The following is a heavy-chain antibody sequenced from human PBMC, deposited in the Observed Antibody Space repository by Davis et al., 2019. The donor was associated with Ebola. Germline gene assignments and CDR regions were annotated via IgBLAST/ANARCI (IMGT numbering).Heavy chain of an antibody. D-gene: IGHD6-13*01. CDR1: GFSLSTRGVG. J-gene: IGHJ5*02. V-gene: IGHV2-5*02. CDR2: IYWDDDK. CDR3: AHKAIAAAGTSHWFDP. Sequence: SGPTLVNPTQTLTLTCTFSGFSLSTRGVGVGWIRQPPVKALEWLALIYWDDDKRYSPSLKSRLTITKDTSKNQVVLTMTNMDPVDTATYYCAHKAIAAAGTSHWFDPWGQGTLVTVSS.